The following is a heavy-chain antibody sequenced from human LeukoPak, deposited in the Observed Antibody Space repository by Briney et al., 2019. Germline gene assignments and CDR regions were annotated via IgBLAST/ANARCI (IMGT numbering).Heavy chain of an antibody. Sequence: PGGSLRLSCAASGFTFSSYAMHWVRQAPGKGLEWVALISYDGSNKYYADSVKGRFTISRDNSKNTLYLQMNSLIAEDTAVYYCAKTGFQWGYYFYYMDVWGKGTTVTVSS. V-gene: IGHV3-30-3*02. J-gene: IGHJ6*03. CDR3: AKTGFQWGYYFYYMDV. D-gene: IGHD1-14*01. CDR2: ISYDGSNK. CDR1: GFTFSSYA.